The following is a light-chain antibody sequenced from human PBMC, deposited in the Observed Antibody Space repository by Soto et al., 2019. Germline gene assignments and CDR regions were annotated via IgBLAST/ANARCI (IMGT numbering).Light chain of an antibody. CDR3: QQYNDWPRT. J-gene: IGKJ1*01. Sequence: EIVMTQSPATLSVSPGERATLSCRASQSVSSNLAWYQQKPGQAPRLLIYGASTRATGNPARFSGSGSGTEFTLTISSLQSEDFAVYFCQQYNDWPRTFGQGTKVEVK. V-gene: IGKV3-15*01. CDR2: GAS. CDR1: QSVSSN.